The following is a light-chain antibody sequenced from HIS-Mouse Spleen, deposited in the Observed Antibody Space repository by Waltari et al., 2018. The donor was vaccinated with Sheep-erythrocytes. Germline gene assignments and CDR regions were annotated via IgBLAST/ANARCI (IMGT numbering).Light chain of an antibody. Sequence: QSALTQPRSVSGSPGQSVTISCTGTSSDVVGYNYVSWYQQHPGKPPKLMIYDVSKRPSGVPDRFSGSKSGNTASLTISGLQAEDEADYYCCSYAGSYNHVFATGTKVTVL. V-gene: IGLV2-11*01. J-gene: IGLJ1*01. CDR3: CSYAGSYNHV. CDR1: SSDVVGYNY. CDR2: DVS.